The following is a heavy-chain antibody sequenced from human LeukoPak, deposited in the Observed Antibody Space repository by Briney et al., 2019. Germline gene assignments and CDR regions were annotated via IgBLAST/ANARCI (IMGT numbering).Heavy chain of an antibody. J-gene: IGHJ5*02. CDR2: IYWDDDT. V-gene: IGHV2-5*05. CDR3: AHWSGYNWFDP. Sequence: SGPTLAKPTQTLTLTCTFSGISLSTSGVGVGWIRQPPGKALEWLALIYWDDDTRYGPSLKSRLTITKDTSKNQVVLTMTNMDPGDTATYYCAHWSGYNWFDPWGQGTLVTVSS. D-gene: IGHD3-3*01. CDR1: GISLSTSGVG.